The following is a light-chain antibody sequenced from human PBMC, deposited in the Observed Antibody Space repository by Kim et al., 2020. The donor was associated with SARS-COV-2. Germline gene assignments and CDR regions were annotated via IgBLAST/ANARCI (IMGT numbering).Light chain of an antibody. CDR2: QNY. Sequence: VSVSPGQTSTFAGSGDNLGDKYICWYQQKSGQSPVLVIYQNYKRPSGIPERFSGANPGNTATLTISGTQAMDEADYYCQAWDFNRVFGRGTQLTVL. CDR1: NLGDKY. V-gene: IGLV3-1*01. CDR3: QAWDFNRV. J-gene: IGLJ3*02.